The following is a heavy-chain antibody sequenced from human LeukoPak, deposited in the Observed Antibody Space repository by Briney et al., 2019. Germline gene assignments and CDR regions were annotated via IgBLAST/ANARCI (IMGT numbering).Heavy chain of an antibody. V-gene: IGHV4-34*01. CDR2: INHSGST. J-gene: IGHJ3*02. Sequence: SETLSLTCAVYGGSFSGYYWSWIRQPPGKGLEWIGEINHSGSTNYNPSLKSRVTISVDTSKNQFSLKLSSVTAADTAVHYCASPGEIGDAFDIWGQGTMVTVSS. D-gene: IGHD3-10*01. CDR3: ASPGEIGDAFDI. CDR1: GGSFSGYY.